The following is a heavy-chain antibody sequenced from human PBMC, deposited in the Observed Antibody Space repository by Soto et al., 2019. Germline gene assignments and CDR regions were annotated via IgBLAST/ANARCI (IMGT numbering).Heavy chain of an antibody. J-gene: IGHJ6*02. Sequence: EVHLVESGGGLVKPGGSLRLSCAVSGFTFSSCTMNWVRQAPGKGLEWVSSISPSSGHIYYADSVKGRFTISRDNAKNSLFLQMNSLRGEDTAVYYCSGCSGGACHKNYGMDVWGQGTTVTDSS. D-gene: IGHD2-15*01. CDR2: ISPSSGHI. V-gene: IGHV3-21*06. CDR3: SGCSGGACHKNYGMDV. CDR1: GFTFSSCT.